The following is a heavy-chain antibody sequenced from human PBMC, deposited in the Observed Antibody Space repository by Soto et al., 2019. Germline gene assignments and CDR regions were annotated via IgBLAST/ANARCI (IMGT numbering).Heavy chain of an antibody. CDR1: GFIFSSYS. D-gene: IGHD2-15*01. Sequence: GGSLRLSCAASGFIFSSYSMNWVRQAPGKGLEWVSSISSSSRYIYYADSVKGRFTISRDNAKNSLYLQMNSLRAEDTAVYYCARDNCSGGSCRVRYHYYGIDVWGQGTTVTVSS. CDR2: ISSSSRYI. J-gene: IGHJ6*02. V-gene: IGHV3-21*01. CDR3: ARDNCSGGSCRVRYHYYGIDV.